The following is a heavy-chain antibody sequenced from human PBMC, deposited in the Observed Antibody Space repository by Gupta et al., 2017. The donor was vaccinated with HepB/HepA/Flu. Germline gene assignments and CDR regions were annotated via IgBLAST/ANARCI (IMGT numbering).Heavy chain of an antibody. Sequence: EVQLLESGGDLVQAGGSLRLSCAVSGVTFSSYAMTWVRQAPGKGLEWVSAISSSGGSTYYADSVKGRFTISRDSAKSTLFLQMNSLRAEDTAIYYCAKALGTESHYYAMDVWGQGTTVTVSS. D-gene: IGHD3-3*02. CDR1: GVTFSSYA. V-gene: IGHV3-23*01. J-gene: IGHJ6*02. CDR2: ISSSGGST. CDR3: AKALGTESHYYAMDV.